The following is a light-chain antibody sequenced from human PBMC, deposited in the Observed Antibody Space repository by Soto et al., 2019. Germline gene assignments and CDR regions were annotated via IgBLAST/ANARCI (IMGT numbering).Light chain of an antibody. CDR1: QSVTNSY. CDR3: QQYGSSPLT. J-gene: IGKJ1*01. CDR2: GAS. V-gene: IGKV3-20*01. Sequence: EIVLTQSPGTLSLSPGERVTLSCRASQSVTNSYLAWYQQKPGQAPRLLIYGASSRATDIPDRFSGGGSGTDFTLTISTLEPEDFAVYNCQQYGSSPLTFGQGTKVEI.